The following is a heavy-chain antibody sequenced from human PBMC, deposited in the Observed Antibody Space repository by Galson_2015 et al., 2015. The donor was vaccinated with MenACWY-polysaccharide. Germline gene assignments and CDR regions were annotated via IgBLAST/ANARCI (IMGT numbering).Heavy chain of an antibody. CDR1: GFTFSSYW. V-gene: IGHV3-7*01. CDR2: IKQDGSEK. Sequence: SLRLSCAASGFTFSSYWMSWVRQAPGKGLEWVANIKQDGSEKYYVDSVKGRFTISRDNAKNSLYLQMNSLRAEDTAVYYCAGEGIQVWLRGFDYWGQGTLVTVSS. CDR3: AGEGIQVWLRGFDY. J-gene: IGHJ4*02. D-gene: IGHD5-18*01.